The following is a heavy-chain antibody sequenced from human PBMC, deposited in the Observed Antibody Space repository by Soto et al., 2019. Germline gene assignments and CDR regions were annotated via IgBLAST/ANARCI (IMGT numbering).Heavy chain of an antibody. CDR1: GGSISDYY. CDR3: ARQAID. CDR2: VYYSGNT. V-gene: IGHV4-59*08. J-gene: IGHJ4*02. Sequence: QVQLQESGPGLVKPSETLSLTCTVSGGSISDYYWSWFRQAPGKGLDWIGYVYYSGNTNCNPSLQSRVTMSVDTSKNQFSLKLSSVTAADTAVYYCARQAIDWGQGTLVTVSS.